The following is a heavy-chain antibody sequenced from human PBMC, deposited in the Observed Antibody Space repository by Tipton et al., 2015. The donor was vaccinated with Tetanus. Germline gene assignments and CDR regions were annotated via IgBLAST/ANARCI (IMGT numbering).Heavy chain of an antibody. CDR3: ARDRGVRGGYYYYHGMDV. CDR1: GGSISSDGAY. V-gene: IGHV4-31*03. Sequence: TLSLTCTVSGGSISSDGAYWSWIRQHPGEGPEWIGYISNSGSTYHNPSLKSRVTISVDTSQKQISLKVNSVTAADTAVYYCARDRGVRGGYYYYHGMDVWGQGTTVTVSS. CDR2: ISNSGST. D-gene: IGHD3-10*01. J-gene: IGHJ6*02.